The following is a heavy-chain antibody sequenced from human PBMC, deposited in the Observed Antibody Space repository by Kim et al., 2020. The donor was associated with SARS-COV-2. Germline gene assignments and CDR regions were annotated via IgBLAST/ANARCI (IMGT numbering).Heavy chain of an antibody. CDR3: ARPGGGYCSSTSCYTHYYYYGMDV. V-gene: IGHV3-21*01. Sequence: GGSLRLSCAASGFTFSSYSMNWVRQAPGKGLEWVSSISSSSSYIYYADSVKGRFTISRDNAKNSLYLQMNSLRAEDTAVYYCARPGGGYCSSTSCYTHYYYYGMDVWGQGTTVTVSS. CDR2: ISSSSSYI. J-gene: IGHJ6*02. CDR1: GFTFSSYS. D-gene: IGHD2-2*02.